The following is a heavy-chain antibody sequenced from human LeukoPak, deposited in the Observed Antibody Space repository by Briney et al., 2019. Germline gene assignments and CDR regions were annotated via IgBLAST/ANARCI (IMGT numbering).Heavy chain of an antibody. V-gene: IGHV4-61*05. J-gene: IGHJ4*02. Sequence: SETLSLTCTVSGGSISSSSYYWGWIRQPPGKGLEWIGYIYYSGSTNYNPSLKSRVTISVDTSKNQFSLKLSSVTAADTAVYYCASSRYGGYEEFDYWGQGTLVTVSS. CDR3: ASSRYGGYEEFDY. D-gene: IGHD5-12*01. CDR2: IYYSGST. CDR1: GGSISSSSYY.